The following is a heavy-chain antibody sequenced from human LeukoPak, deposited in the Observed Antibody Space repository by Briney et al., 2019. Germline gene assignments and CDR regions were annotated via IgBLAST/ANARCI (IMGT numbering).Heavy chain of an antibody. D-gene: IGHD6-13*01. CDR2: IKQDGSEK. Sequence: PGGSLRLSCAASGFTFSSYWMSWVRQAPGKGLEWVANIKQDGSEKYYVDSVKGRFTISRDNAKNSLYLQMNSLRAEDTAVYYCAKARIAAAGGGLDYWGQGTLVTVSS. CDR3: AKARIAAAGGGLDY. CDR1: GFTFSSYW. J-gene: IGHJ4*02. V-gene: IGHV3-7*01.